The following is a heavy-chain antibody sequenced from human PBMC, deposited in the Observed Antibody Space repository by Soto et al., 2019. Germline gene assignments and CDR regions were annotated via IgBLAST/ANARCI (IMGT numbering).Heavy chain of an antibody. CDR1: GGTFSSYT. CDR3: ARGNHRWLQLWYFDL. CDR2: IIPIFGTA. D-gene: IGHD5-12*01. V-gene: IGHV1-69*12. Sequence: QVQLVQSGAEVKKPGSSVTVSCKASGGTFSSYTISWVRQAPGQGLEWMGGIIPIFGTANDAQKFQGRVTITADESTSTAYMELSSLRSEDTAVYYCARGNHRWLQLWYFDLWGRDTLVTVSS. J-gene: IGHJ2*01.